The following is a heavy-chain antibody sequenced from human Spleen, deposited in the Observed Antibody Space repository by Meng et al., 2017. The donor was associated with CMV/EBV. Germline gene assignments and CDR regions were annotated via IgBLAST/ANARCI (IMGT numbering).Heavy chain of an antibody. J-gene: IGHJ6*02. CDR1: GFTFSSYD. D-gene: IGHD2-2*01. Sequence: GGSLRLSCAASGFTFSSYDMHWVRQATGKGLEWVSAIGTAGDTYYPGSVKGRFTISRENAKNSLYLQMNSLRAGDTAVYYCARGGGVVPVANMDVWGQGTTVTVSS. V-gene: IGHV3-13*01. CDR2: IGTAGDT. CDR3: ARGGGVVPVANMDV.